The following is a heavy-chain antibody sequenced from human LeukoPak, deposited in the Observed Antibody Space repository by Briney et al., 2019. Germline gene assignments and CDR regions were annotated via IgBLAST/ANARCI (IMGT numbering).Heavy chain of an antibody. D-gene: IGHD2-21*02. CDR3: VREDIVVVTTLDH. V-gene: IGHV3-74*01. J-gene: IGHJ4*02. CDR1: GFSFSRFW. CDR2: ITSDGSNR. Sequence: PGGSLRLSCAASGFSFSRFWMHWVRLAPGKGLVWISRITSDGSNRDYADSVKGRFTISRDNAKNTLYLQMNSLRTEDTAVYFCVREDIVVVTTLDHWGQGSLVTVSS.